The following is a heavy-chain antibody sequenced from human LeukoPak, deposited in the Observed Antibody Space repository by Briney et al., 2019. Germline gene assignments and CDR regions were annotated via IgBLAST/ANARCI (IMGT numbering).Heavy chain of an antibody. D-gene: IGHD3-10*01. J-gene: IGHJ5*02. CDR1: GGSISSGGYS. V-gene: IGHV4-30-2*01. CDR3: ARAGILRRFDP. CDR2: IYHSGST. Sequence: PSQTLSLTCAVSGGSISSGGYSWSWIRQPPGKGLEWIGYIYHSGSTYYNPSLKSRVTISVDRSKNQFSLKLSSVTAADTAVYYCARAGILRRFDPWGQGTLVTVSS.